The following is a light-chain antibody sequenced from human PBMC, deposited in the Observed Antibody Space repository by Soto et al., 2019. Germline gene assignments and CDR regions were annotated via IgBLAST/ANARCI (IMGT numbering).Light chain of an antibody. CDR2: GAS. J-gene: IGKJ4*01. CDR1: QSVAGN. CDR3: QQYNNWPLT. Sequence: EIVMTQSPATLSVSPGERATLSCRASQSVAGNLAWYQQKPGQAPRLLMYGASTRATGIPARFSGSGSGTEFPLTISSLLSEDFGVYYCQQYNNWPLTCGGGTKMEIK. V-gene: IGKV3-15*01.